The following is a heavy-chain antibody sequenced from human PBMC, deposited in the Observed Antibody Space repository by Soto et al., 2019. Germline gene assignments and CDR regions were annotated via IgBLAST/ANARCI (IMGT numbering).Heavy chain of an antibody. Sequence: QMQLVQSGAEVKNPGSSVKVSCKASGGTLSSFINYPINWVRQAPGQGLEWMGGIVPNVGTVNYAQKFQGRVTITADKSTGTAYMELSSLRSEDTALYYCARRDTSGFLRYFDNWGQGTLVTVSS. CDR2: IVPNVGTV. CDR3: ARRDTSGFLRYFDN. CDR1: GGTLSSFINYP. V-gene: IGHV1-69*06. J-gene: IGHJ4*02. D-gene: IGHD3-3*01.